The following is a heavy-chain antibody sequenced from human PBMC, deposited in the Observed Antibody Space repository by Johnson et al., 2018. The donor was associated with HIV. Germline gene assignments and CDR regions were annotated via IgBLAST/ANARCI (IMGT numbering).Heavy chain of an antibody. CDR1: GFSFGDYY. CDR2: INWNGGSI. D-gene: IGHD6-13*01. V-gene: IGHV3-11*04. J-gene: IGHJ3*02. CDR3: ARSGYSSSWYALSAFDM. Sequence: QVQLVESGGGLVKPGGSLRLSCAASGFSFGDYYMSWIRQAPGKGLEWVSGINWNGGSIGYADSVKGRFTISRDTYKNTLYLQMNSLRAEDTAVYYCARSGYSSSWYALSAFDMWGQGTMVTVSS.